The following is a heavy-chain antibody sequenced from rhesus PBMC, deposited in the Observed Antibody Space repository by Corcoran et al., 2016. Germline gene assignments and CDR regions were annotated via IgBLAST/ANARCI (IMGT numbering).Heavy chain of an antibody. CDR3: ARSPVAVTLGWDV. D-gene: IGHD4-29*01. V-gene: IGHV4-65*02. CDR1: GGSISSSNW. Sequence: QMQLQESGPGLVKPSETLSLTRGVSGGSISSSNWWSWIRQPPGKGREWIGNIGDSSGSIHYNPSLKSRVTISKDTSKNQFSLKLSSVTAADTAVYYCARSPVAVTLGWDVWGRGVLVTVSS. J-gene: IGHJ5-2*02. CDR2: IGDSSGSI.